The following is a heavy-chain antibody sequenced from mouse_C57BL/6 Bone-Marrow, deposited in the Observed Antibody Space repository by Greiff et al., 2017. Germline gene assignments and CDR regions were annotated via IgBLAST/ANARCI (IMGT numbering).Heavy chain of an antibody. J-gene: IGHJ3*01. V-gene: IGHV1-69*01. D-gene: IGHD2-4*01. CDR3: AAYDYDAY. CDR1: GYTFTSYW. CDR2: IDPSDSYT. Sequence: QVQLQQPGAELVMPGASVKLSCKASGYTFTSYWMHWVKQRPGQGLEWIGEIDPSDSYTNYNQKFKGKSTLTVDKSSSTAYMQLSSLTSEDSAVDYCAAYDYDAYWGQGTLVTVSA.